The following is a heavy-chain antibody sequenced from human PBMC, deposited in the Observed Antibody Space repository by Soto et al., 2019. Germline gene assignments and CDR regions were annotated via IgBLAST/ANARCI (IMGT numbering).Heavy chain of an antibody. CDR3: ARLQTTTSGATVGGVDY. V-gene: IGHV4-39*01. CDR1: GGSISSSSYY. CDR2: IYYSGST. Sequence: QLQLQESGPGLVKPSETLSLTCTVSGGSISSSSYYWGWIRQPPGKGLEGIGSIYYSGSTYYNPSLKSRVTISVDTSKNQFSLKLSSVTAADTAVYYCARLQTTTSGATVGGVDYWGQGTLVTVSS. J-gene: IGHJ4*02. D-gene: IGHD4-17*01.